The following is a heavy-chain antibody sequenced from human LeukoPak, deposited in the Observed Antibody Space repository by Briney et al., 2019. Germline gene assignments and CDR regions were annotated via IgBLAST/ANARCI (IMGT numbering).Heavy chain of an antibody. V-gene: IGHV4-38-2*01. J-gene: IGHJ6*03. CDR1: GYSISSGYY. CDR2: IYHSGST. Sequence: SETLSLTCAVSGYSISSGYYWGWIRPPPGKGLEWIGSIYHSGSTYYNPSLKSRVTISVDTSKNQFSLKLSSVTAADTAVYYCARTRDYYYYMDVWGKGTTVTVSS. CDR3: ARTRDYYYYMDV.